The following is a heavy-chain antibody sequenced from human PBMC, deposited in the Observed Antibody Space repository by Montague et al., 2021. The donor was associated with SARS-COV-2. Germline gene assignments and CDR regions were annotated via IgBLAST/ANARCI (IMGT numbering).Heavy chain of an antibody. V-gene: IGHV4-59*01. Sequence: SETLSLTCTVSGGSITGYYWSWLRRSPVKGLEWIAYIYDGGAVNYNPSLGSGVTISTDTSKNQLSLKVNSVTAADTAVYYCVRGHPYGGPRGAYDIWGQGTVVTVSS. CDR2: IYDGGAV. CDR1: GGSITGYY. CDR3: VRGHPYGGPRGAYDI. J-gene: IGHJ3*02. D-gene: IGHD4-23*01.